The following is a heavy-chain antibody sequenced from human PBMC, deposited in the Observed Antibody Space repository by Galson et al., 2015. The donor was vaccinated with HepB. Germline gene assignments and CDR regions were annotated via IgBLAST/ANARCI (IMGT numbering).Heavy chain of an antibody. CDR3: ASHIY. V-gene: IGHV3-30*04. J-gene: IGHJ4*02. CDR2: ISSDGSNK. CDR1: GFTFSSYT. Sequence: SLRLSCAASGFTFSSYTLHWVRQAPGKGLEWVASISSDGSNKHYVDSAKGRINISGDYSKNTLYLRVNSLRAEDTAIYYCASHIYWGQGTLVTVSS.